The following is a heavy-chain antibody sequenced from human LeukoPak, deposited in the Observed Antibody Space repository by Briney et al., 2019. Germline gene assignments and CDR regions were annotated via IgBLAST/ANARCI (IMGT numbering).Heavy chain of an antibody. CDR3: SSHLAKEWLGLAYFHF. J-gene: IGHJ4*02. V-gene: IGHV3-11*04. CDR1: GFSVSDYY. D-gene: IGHD6-19*01. Sequence: PGGSLRLSCAASGFSVSDYYMSWVRQTPGKGLELVAYTDSLGRTINYADSVRGRFTISWDDAQSSLFLQMSSLRVDDTAVYYCSSHLAKEWLGLAYFHFWGQGTLVTVSS. CDR2: TDSLGRTI.